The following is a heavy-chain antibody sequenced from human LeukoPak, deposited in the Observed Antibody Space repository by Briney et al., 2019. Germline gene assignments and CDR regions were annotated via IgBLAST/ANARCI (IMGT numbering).Heavy chain of an antibody. J-gene: IGHJ6*02. Sequence: PGGSLRLSCAASGFTFSSYAMHWVRQAPGKGLEWVAVISYDGSNEYYADSVKGRFTISRDNSKNTLYLQMNSLRAEDTAVYYCARDVVGYSSGYYYYYYGMDVWGQGTTVTVSS. D-gene: IGHD6-19*01. CDR2: ISYDGSNE. V-gene: IGHV3-30-3*01. CDR3: ARDVVGYSSGYYYYYYGMDV. CDR1: GFTFSSYA.